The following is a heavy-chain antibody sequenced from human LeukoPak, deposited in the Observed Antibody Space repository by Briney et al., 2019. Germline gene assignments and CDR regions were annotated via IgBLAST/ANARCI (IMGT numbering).Heavy chain of an antibody. V-gene: IGHV4-34*01. J-gene: IGHJ6*03. Sequence: SETLSLTCAVYGGSFSNYYWSWIRQPPGRGLEWIGEINDSGRTNYNPSLMSRVTVSVDTSKNQFSLRLTSVTATDTAVYYCARRWNYGRNYYIDIWGNGATVSVSS. D-gene: IGHD1-7*01. CDR3: ARRWNYGRNYYIDI. CDR2: INDSGRT. CDR1: GGSFSNYY.